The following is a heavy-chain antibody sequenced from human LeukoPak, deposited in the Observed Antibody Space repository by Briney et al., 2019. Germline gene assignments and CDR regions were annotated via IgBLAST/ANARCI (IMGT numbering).Heavy chain of an antibody. Sequence: PSETLSLTCAVSGGSFSGYYWSWIRQPPGKGLEWIGEINHSGSTNYNPSLKSRVTISVDTSKNQSSLKLSSVTAADTAVYYCARHGVAAPPGGGVDYWGQGTLVTVSS. D-gene: IGHD6-13*01. V-gene: IGHV4-34*01. J-gene: IGHJ4*02. CDR1: GGSFSGYY. CDR2: INHSGST. CDR3: ARHGVAAPPGGGVDY.